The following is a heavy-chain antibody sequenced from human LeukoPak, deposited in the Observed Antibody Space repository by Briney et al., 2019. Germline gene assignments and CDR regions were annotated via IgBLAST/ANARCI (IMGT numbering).Heavy chain of an antibody. CDR2: INHSGST. J-gene: IGHJ4*02. Sequence: PSETLSLTCAVYGGSFSGYYWSWIRQPPGKGLEWIGEINHSGSTNYNPSLKSRVTISVDTSKNQFSLKLSSVTAADTAVYYCARDTVTRLPDYWGQRTLVTVSS. CDR3: ARDTVTRLPDY. D-gene: IGHD4-11*01. CDR1: GGSFSGYY. V-gene: IGHV4-34*01.